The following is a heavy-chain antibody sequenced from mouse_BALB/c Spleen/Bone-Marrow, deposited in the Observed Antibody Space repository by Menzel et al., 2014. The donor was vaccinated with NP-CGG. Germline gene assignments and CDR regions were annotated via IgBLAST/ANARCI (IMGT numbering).Heavy chain of an antibody. CDR2: ILPGSGST. D-gene: IGHD2-1*01. J-gene: IGHJ3*01. V-gene: IGHV1-9*01. CDR1: GYTFSSYW. CDR3: AREDGNHVGFAY. Sequence: VQRVESGAELMKPGASVKISCKATGYTFSSYWIEWVKPRPGHGLEWIGEILPGSGSTNYNEKFKGKATFTADTSSNTAYMQLSSLTSEDSAVYYCAREDGNHVGFAYWGQGTLVTVSA.